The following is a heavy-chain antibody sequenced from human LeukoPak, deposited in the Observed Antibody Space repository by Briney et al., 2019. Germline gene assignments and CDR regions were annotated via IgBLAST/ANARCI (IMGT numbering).Heavy chain of an antibody. V-gene: IGHV3-23*01. J-gene: IGHJ4*02. D-gene: IGHD4-23*01. CDR3: AKYAPPTTVVTRFFDC. CDR2: IGGGGSDI. CDR1: GFSFSSYA. Sequence: GGSLRLSCAASGFSFSSYAMTWVRQAPGKGLEWVSVIGGGGSDIQYADSVKGRFSISRDNSKNTLYLQINSLRVEDTAVYYCAKYAPPTTVVTRFFDCWGQGTLVTVSS.